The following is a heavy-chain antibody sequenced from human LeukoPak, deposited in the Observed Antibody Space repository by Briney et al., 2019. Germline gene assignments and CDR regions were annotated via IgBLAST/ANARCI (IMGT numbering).Heavy chain of an antibody. CDR3: ATPHSAYGYVTDFDY. CDR1: GFTFSSYW. J-gene: IGHJ4*02. CDR2: IKQDGSEK. D-gene: IGHD5-18*01. Sequence: GGSLRLSCAASGFTFSSYWMSWVRQAPGKGLEWVANIKQDGSEKYYVDSVKGRFTISRDNAKNSLYLQMNSLRAEDTAVYYCATPHSAYGYVTDFDYWGQGTLVTVSS. V-gene: IGHV3-7*01.